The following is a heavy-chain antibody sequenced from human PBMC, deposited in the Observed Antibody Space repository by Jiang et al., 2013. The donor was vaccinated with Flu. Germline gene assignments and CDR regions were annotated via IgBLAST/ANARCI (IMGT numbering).Heavy chain of an antibody. Sequence: GPGLVKPSETLSLTCTVSGGSISSYYWSWIRQPPGKGLEWIGYIYYSGSTNYNPSLKSRVTISVDTSKNQFSLKLSSVTAADTAVYYCASGGYGPNHYYYYYGMDVWGQGTTVTVSS. CDR3: ASGGYGPNHYYYYYGMDV. J-gene: IGHJ6*02. D-gene: IGHD5-12*01. CDR1: GGSISSYY. V-gene: IGHV4-59*01. CDR2: IYYSGST.